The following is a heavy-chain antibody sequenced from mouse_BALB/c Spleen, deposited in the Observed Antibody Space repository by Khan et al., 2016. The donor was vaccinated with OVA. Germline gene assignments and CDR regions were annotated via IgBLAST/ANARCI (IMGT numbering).Heavy chain of an antibody. CDR3: ARRSSFYYAMDY. CDR2: IDPANGNT. D-gene: IGHD1-1*01. CDR1: GFNIKDTY. V-gene: IGHV14-3*02. Sequence: VQLQQSGAELVKPGASVKLSCTASGFNIKDTYMHWVKQRPEQGLEWIGRIDPANGNTKYDPKFQGKATITADTSSNTAYLQLSSLTSEDTAVDYCARRSSFYYAMDYWGQGTSVTVSS. J-gene: IGHJ4*01.